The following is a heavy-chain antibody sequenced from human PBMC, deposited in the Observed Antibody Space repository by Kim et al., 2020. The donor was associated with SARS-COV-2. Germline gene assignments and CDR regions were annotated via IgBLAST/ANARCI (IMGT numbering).Heavy chain of an antibody. D-gene: IGHD3-10*01. V-gene: IGHV1-3*01. CDR3: ARGRSLGY. Sequence: ASVKVSCKTSGYTFTRNDTHWVRQAPGQRLEWMGWISVATGDTKLSHKFQGRVTLTSDTSASAAYMELSSLGSEDTAVYYCARGRSLGYWGQGTLVTVSS. CDR2: ISVATGDT. J-gene: IGHJ4*02. CDR1: GYTFTRND.